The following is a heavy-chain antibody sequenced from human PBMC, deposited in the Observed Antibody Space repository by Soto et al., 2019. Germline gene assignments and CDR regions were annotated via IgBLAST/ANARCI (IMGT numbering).Heavy chain of an antibody. CDR1: GGSISSGAYY. V-gene: IGHV4-31*03. CDR2: IYYNGKT. J-gene: IGHJ3*01. CDR3: ARARLRAVYAFDF. D-gene: IGHD2-21*02. Sequence: QVQLQESGPGLVKPSQTLSLICTVSGGSISSGAYYWSWVRQHPGKGLEWIGYIYYNGKTSFSPSLKSRLTISIDTSKNQFSLKLSFVTAADTAMYYCARARLRAVYAFDFWGQGTMVTVSS.